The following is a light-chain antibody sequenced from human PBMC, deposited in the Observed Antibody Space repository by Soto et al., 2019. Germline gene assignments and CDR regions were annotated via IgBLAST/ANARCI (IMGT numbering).Light chain of an antibody. J-gene: IGLJ3*02. Sequence: QSVLTQPPSVSGAPGQRVTISCNGSSSNIGAGYDVHWYQQLPGTAPKLLIYGNSNRPSGVPDRFSGSKSGTSASLAITGLQAEEEADYYCQSYDSSLSGSVFGGGTKLTVL. V-gene: IGLV1-40*01. CDR3: QSYDSSLSGSV. CDR1: SSNIGAGYD. CDR2: GNS.